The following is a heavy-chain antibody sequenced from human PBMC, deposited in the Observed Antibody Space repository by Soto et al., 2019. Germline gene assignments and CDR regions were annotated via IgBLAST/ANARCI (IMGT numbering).Heavy chain of an antibody. D-gene: IGHD5-12*01. V-gene: IGHV3-74*01. CDR2: IKGDGTNT. Sequence: EVQLVESGGGLVQFVGSLRLSCAASGFTFSSYWLHWVRQVPGKGLVWVSRIKGDGTNTGYADSVKGRFTISRDNVKNTLYLQMNSLRAEDTAVYYCARGLSGYYGFDYWGQGTLVTVSS. J-gene: IGHJ4*02. CDR1: GFTFSSYW. CDR3: ARGLSGYYGFDY.